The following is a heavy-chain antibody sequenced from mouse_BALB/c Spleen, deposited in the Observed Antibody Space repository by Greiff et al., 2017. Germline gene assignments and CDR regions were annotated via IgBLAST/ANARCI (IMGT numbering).Heavy chain of an antibody. CDR2: ISTYYGDA. J-gene: IGHJ2*01. Sequence: QVHVKQSGAELVRPGVSVKISCKGSGYTFTDYAMHWVKQSHAKSLEWIGVISTYYGDASYNQKFKGKATMTVDKSSSTAYMELARLTSEDSAIYYCARGVGRHYFDYWGQGTTLTVSS. CDR3: ARGVGRHYFDY. D-gene: IGHD4-1*01. CDR1: GYTFTDYA. V-gene: IGHV1S137*01.